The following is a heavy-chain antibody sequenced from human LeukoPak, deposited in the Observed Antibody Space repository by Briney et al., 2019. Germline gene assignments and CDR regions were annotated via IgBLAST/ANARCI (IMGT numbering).Heavy chain of an antibody. CDR1: GGSISSSSYY. J-gene: IGHJ4*02. Sequence: SETLSLTCIVSGGSISSSSYYWGWIRQPPGKGLEWIGSIYYSGSTYYNPSLKSRVTISVDTSKNQFSLKLSSVTAADTAVYYCARHTLIGYYGVYWGQGTLVTVSS. CDR2: IYYSGST. CDR3: ARHTLIGYYGVY. D-gene: IGHD3-3*01. V-gene: IGHV4-39*01.